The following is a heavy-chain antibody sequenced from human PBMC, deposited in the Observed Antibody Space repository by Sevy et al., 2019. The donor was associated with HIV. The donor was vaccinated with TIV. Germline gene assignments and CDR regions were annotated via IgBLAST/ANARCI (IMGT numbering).Heavy chain of an antibody. J-gene: IGHJ4*02. Sequence: SETLSLTCAVSGGSIPGHYWSWIRQTPQKGLEWIGYHYHSDSTKYNPSLKSRATISVHTSKNQFFLSLSSVTAADTAVYYCARVDNSGTYVLYWGQGIWVTVSS. V-gene: IGHV4-59*11. D-gene: IGHD3-10*01. CDR1: GGSIPGHY. CDR2: HYHSDST. CDR3: ARVDNSGTYVLY.